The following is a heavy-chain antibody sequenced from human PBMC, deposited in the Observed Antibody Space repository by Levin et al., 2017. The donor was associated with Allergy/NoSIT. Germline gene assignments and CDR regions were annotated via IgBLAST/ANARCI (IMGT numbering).Heavy chain of an antibody. V-gene: IGHV5-51*01. Sequence: GESLKISCKGSGYSFAKYWIAWVRQMPGKGLEWMGIIYPDDSHIIYGPSFEGQVTMSVDKSITTAYLQWSSLKASDSAIYYCARRRFGESGLSIFHDSWGLGTLVTVSS. D-gene: IGHD3-10*01. CDR2: IYPDDSHI. CDR1: GYSFAKYW. CDR3: ARRRFGESGLSIFHDS. J-gene: IGHJ4*02.